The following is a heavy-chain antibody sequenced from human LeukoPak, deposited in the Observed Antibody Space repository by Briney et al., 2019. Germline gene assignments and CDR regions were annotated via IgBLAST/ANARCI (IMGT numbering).Heavy chain of an antibody. CDR2: IQNDGNNK. D-gene: IGHD6-6*01. CDR3: ARDWGTSSLYLVN. J-gene: IGHJ4*02. CDR1: GFTFSSNG. Sequence: PRGSLRLSCAASGFTFSSNGMHWVRQAPGKGLEWVAFIQNDGNNKKYADSVKGRFTISRDNSKNTLDLQMNSLRAEDTAVYYCARDWGTSSLYLVNWGQGTLFTVSS. V-gene: IGHV3-30*02.